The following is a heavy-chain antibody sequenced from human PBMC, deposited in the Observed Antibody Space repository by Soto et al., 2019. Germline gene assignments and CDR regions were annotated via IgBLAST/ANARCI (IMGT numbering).Heavy chain of an antibody. V-gene: IGHV3-23*01. CDR1: GFTFSSYA. J-gene: IGHJ6*02. CDR3: AKVDYYDSSGRYGMDV. D-gene: IGHD3-22*01. Sequence: PGGSLRLSCAASGFTFSSYAMSWVRQAPGKGLEWVSAISGSGGSTYYADSVKGRFTISRDNSKNTLYLQMNSLRAEDTAVYYCAKVDYYDSSGRYGMDVWGHGTTVTVSS. CDR2: ISGSGGST.